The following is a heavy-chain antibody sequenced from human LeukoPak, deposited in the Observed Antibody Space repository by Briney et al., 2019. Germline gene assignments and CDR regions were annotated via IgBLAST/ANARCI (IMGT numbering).Heavy chain of an antibody. CDR1: GYSVTSYW. D-gene: IGHD3-22*01. Sequence: GESLKISCKASGYSVTSYWIGWVRQMPGKGLEWMGIIYPGDSDTRYSPSFQGQVTISADKSISTAYLQWSSLKASDTAMFYCARVPDRSGYFYYFDYWGQGTLVTVSA. CDR3: ARVPDRSGYFYYFDY. V-gene: IGHV5-51*01. J-gene: IGHJ4*02. CDR2: IYPGDSDT.